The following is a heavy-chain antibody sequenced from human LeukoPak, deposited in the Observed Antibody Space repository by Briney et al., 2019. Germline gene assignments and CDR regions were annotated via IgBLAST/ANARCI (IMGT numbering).Heavy chain of an antibody. D-gene: IGHD6-19*01. CDR2: IRYDGSNK. CDR3: AKEKVAGPAFDI. CDR1: GFTFSSYG. Sequence: GGSLRLSCAASGFTFSSYGMHWVRQAPGKGLEWVAFIRYDGSNKYYADSVKGRFTISRDNSKNTLYLQMNSLRAEDTAVYYCAKEKVAGPAFDIWGQGAMVTVSS. V-gene: IGHV3-30*02. J-gene: IGHJ3*02.